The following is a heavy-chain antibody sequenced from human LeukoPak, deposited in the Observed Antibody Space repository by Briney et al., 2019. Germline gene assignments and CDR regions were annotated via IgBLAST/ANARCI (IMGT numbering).Heavy chain of an antibody. D-gene: IGHD4-17*01. V-gene: IGHV3-23*01. CDR1: GFTFSSYA. CDR3: ARANSMTTVTDNYYYGMDV. CDR2: ISGSGGST. J-gene: IGHJ6*02. Sequence: GGSLRLSCAASGFTFSSYAMSWVRQAPGKGLEWVSAISGSGGSTYYADSVKGRFTISRDNSKNTLYLQMNSLRAEDTAVYYCARANSMTTVTDNYYYGMDVWGQGTTVTVSS.